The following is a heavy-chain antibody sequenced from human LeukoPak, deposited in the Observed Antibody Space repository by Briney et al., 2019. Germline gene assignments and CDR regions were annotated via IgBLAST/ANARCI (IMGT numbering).Heavy chain of an antibody. V-gene: IGHV3-48*04. J-gene: IGHJ5*02. CDR3: ARDQSGYSYGHNWFDP. D-gene: IGHD5-18*01. Sequence: GGSLRLSCAASGFTFSSYSMNWVRQAPGKGLEWVSYISSSSSTIYYADSVKGRFTISRDNAKNSLYLQMSSLRAEDTAVYYCARDQSGYSYGHNWFDPWGQGTLVTVSS. CDR1: GFTFSSYS. CDR2: ISSSSSTI.